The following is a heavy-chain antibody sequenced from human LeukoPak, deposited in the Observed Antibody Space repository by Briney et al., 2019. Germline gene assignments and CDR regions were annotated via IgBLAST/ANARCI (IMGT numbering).Heavy chain of an antibody. V-gene: IGHV3-23*01. J-gene: IGHJ3*01. CDR1: GFAFSDYA. D-gene: IGHD3-16*01. CDR3: GKDPNGDYVGAFDF. CDR2: IRGTGGTT. Sequence: GGSLRLSCAASGFAFSDYALIWVRQAPGKGLEWISAIRGTGGTTYYADSVKGRCTISRDNSRNTVYLQMNSLRAEDTALYFCGKDPNGDYVGAFDFWGPGTMVTVSS.